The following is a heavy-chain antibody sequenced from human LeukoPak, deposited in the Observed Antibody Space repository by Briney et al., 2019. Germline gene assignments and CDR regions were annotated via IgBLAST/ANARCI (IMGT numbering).Heavy chain of an antibody. CDR1: GGTFSNYA. D-gene: IGHD2-2*02. J-gene: IGHJ6*02. CDR3: ARGLPLGYCSSTSCYRGMDV. V-gene: IGHV1-69*13. Sequence: GASVKVSCKASGGTFSNYAISWVRQAPGQGLEWMGGIIPIFGTANYAQKFQGRVTITADESTSTAYMELSSLRSEDTAVYYCARGLPLGYCSSTSCYRGMDVWGQGTTVTVSS. CDR2: IIPIFGTA.